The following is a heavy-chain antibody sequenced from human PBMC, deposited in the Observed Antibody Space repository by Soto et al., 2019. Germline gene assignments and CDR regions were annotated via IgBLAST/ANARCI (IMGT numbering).Heavy chain of an antibody. Sequence: QVQMVESGGGVVQPGRSLRLSCAASGFSFSTYGMHWVRQAPGKGLEWMAVISNDGSNKYYADSVKGLFTISRDNSKDTLLLQMNSRRGEDTAVYYCANVVRADSTSSNFYYYSGMDVWGQGTTVTVSS. CDR3: ANVVRADSTSSNFYYYSGMDV. J-gene: IGHJ6*02. CDR1: GFSFSTYG. CDR2: ISNDGSNK. D-gene: IGHD6-6*01. V-gene: IGHV3-30*18.